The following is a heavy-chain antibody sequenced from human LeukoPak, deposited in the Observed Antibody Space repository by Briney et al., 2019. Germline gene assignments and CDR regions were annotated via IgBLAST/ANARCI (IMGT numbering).Heavy chain of an antibody. J-gene: IGHJ4*02. D-gene: IGHD6-13*01. Sequence: PGGSLRLSCAASGFSFEDYTMQWVRQAPGKGLEWVSLISWDGGRTYYADSVKGRFAISRDSSKNSLYLQMNSLRTEDTAFYYCAKGSSSWPSLFDYWGQGTLVTVSS. CDR1: GFSFEDYT. V-gene: IGHV3-43*01. CDR2: ISWDGGRT. CDR3: AKGSSSWPSLFDY.